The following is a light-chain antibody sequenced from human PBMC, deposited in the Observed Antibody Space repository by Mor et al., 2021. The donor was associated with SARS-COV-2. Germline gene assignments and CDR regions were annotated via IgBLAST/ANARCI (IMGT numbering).Light chain of an antibody. V-gene: IGKV1-NL1*01. J-gene: IGKJ1*01. Sequence: LYDASRLESGVPSRFSGSGSGTDYTLTISSLQPEDFATYFCQQFYSSPWTFGHGTEVEI. CDR2: DAS. CDR3: QQFYSSPWT.